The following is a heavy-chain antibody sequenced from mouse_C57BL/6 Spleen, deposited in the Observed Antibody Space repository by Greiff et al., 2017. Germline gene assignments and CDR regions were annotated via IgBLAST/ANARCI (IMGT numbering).Heavy chain of an antibody. J-gene: IGHJ1*03. V-gene: IGHV1-53*01. CDR1: GYTFTSYW. CDR3: ARVGHDVGYFDV. Sequence: VQLQQSGTELVKPGASVKLSCKASGYTFTSYWMHWVKQRPGQGLEWIGNINPSNGGTNYNEKFKSKATLTVDKSSSTAYMQLSSLTSEDSAVYYCARVGHDVGYFDVWGTGTTVTVSS. D-gene: IGHD2-2*01. CDR2: INPSNGGT.